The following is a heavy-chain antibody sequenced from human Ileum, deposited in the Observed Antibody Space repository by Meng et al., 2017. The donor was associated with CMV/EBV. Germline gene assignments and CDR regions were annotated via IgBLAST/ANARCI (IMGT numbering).Heavy chain of an antibody. Sequence: GESLKISCAASGFTFSSYSMNWVRQAPGKGLEWVSVIYSGGSTYYADSVKGRFTISRDNSKNTLYLQMNSLRAEDTAVYYCAREGGDYSNAFYYGMDVWGQGTTVTVSS. V-gene: IGHV3-66*02. CDR2: IYSGGST. CDR3: AREGGDYSNAFYYGMDV. CDR1: GFTFSSYS. J-gene: IGHJ6*02. D-gene: IGHD4-11*01.